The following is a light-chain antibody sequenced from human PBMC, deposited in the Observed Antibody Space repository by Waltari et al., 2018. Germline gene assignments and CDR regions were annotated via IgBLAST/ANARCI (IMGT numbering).Light chain of an antibody. J-gene: IGKJ2*01. V-gene: IGKV2-28*01. Sequence: DIVMTQSLLSLPVTPGAPAPIPCRSSQSLLHSNGYNYLDWFRQKAGQSPQLLVYLSSHRASGVPDRFSGSGSGTDFTLNISRVETEDVGIYYCMQALQTPRTFGQGTKLEIK. CDR1: QSLLHSNGYNY. CDR2: LSS. CDR3: MQALQTPRT.